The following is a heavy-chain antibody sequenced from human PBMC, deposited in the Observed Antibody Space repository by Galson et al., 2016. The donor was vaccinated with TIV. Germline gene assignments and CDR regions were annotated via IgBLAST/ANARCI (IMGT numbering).Heavy chain of an antibody. J-gene: IGHJ4*02. CDR3: ARDESSGLIDS. V-gene: IGHV3-30*04. D-gene: IGHD6-19*01. CDR1: GFIFSDYS. Sequence: SLRLSCAASGFIFSDYSMHWVRQAPGKGLEWVALISYDGSNDFYADSVKGRFTISKDNSKNTLDLQMNSLRAEDTAVYHCARDESSGLIDSWGQGTLVSVS. CDR2: ISYDGSND.